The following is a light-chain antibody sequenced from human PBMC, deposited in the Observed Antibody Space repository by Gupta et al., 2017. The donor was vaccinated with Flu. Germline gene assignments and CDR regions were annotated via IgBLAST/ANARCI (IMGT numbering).Light chain of an antibody. CDR3: SSYIRGSTLI. CDR2: EVI. Sequence: QSAPTQPASVSGSPGQSITISCTETSNNYVSWYQQHPGKAPKFLIYEVIYRPSGVSNRFSGSKSGNTASLTISGLQTEDEADYYCSSYIRGSTLIFGTGTKVTVL. CDR1: SNNY. V-gene: IGLV2-14*03. J-gene: IGLJ1*01.